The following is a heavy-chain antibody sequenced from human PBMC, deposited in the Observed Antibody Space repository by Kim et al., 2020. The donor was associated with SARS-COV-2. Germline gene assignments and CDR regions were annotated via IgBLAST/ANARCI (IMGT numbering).Heavy chain of an antibody. V-gene: IGHV3-23*01. Sequence: ADSVKGRFTIARDNSKNTLYLRMNSLRAEDTAVYYCARTTEVITGINFDYWGQGPLVTVSS. CDR3: ARTTEVITGINFDY. D-gene: IGHD1-20*01. J-gene: IGHJ4*02.